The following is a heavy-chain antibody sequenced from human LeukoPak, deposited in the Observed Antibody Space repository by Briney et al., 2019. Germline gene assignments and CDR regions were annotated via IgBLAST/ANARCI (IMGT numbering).Heavy chain of an antibody. CDR2: INHSGST. J-gene: IGHJ4*02. Sequence: SETLSLTCAVYGGSFSGYYWSWIRQPPGKGLEWIGEINHSGSTNYNPSLKSRVTISVDTSKNQFSLKLSSVTAADTAVYYCARLHYSRGDYWGQGTLVTVSS. D-gene: IGHD3-10*01. V-gene: IGHV4-34*01. CDR1: GGSFSGYY. CDR3: ARLHYSRGDY.